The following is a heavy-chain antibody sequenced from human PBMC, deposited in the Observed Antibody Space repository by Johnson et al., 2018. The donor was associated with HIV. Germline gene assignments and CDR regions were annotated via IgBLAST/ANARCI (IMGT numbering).Heavy chain of an antibody. Sequence: QVQLVESGGGLVKPGGSLRLSCAASGFSFSNAWMSWVRQAPGKGLEWVAVISYDGSNKYYADSVKGRFTISRDNSKNTLYLQMNSLRAGDSAVYYCVRVGGSWMLDAFDIWGQGTVVTVSS. CDR1: GFSFSNAW. D-gene: IGHD3-10*01. CDR3: VRVGGSWMLDAFDI. V-gene: IGHV3-30*03. CDR2: ISYDGSNK. J-gene: IGHJ3*02.